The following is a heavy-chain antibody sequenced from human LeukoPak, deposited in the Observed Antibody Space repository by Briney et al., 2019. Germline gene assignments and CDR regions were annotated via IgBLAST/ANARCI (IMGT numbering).Heavy chain of an antibody. Sequence: GGSLRLSCAASGFTVSSNYMSWVRQAPGKGLEWVSVIYSGGSTYYADSVKGRFTISRDNSKNTLYLQMNSLRAEDTAVYYCAKDHESDGYPCLDHWGLGTLVTVSS. D-gene: IGHD3-22*01. CDR3: AKDHESDGYPCLDH. J-gene: IGHJ4*02. CDR1: GFTVSSNY. CDR2: IYSGGST. V-gene: IGHV3-53*01.